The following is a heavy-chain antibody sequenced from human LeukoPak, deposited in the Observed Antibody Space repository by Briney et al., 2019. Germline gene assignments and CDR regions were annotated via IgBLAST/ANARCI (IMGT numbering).Heavy chain of an antibody. CDR3: ARVITPSRSRPYYYYYYMDA. Sequence: SETLSLTCTVSGYSISSGYYWGWIRQPPGKGLEWIGSIYHSGSTYYNPSLKSRVTISVDTSKNQFSLKLSSVTAADTAVYYCARVITPSRSRPYYYYYYMDAWGKGTTVTVSS. CDR2: IYHSGST. CDR1: GYSISSGYY. J-gene: IGHJ6*03. V-gene: IGHV4-38-2*02. D-gene: IGHD1-14*01.